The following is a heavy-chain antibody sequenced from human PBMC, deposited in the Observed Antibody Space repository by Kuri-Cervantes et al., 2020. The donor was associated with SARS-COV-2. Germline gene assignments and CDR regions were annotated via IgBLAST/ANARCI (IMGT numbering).Heavy chain of an antibody. V-gene: IGHV7-4-1*02. CDR2: INTNTGNP. CDR1: GYTFTSYA. J-gene: IGHJ6*02. D-gene: IGHD3-16*02. CDR3: ARGVIVTGPNDYYYYYGMDV. Sequence: ASVKVSCKASGYTFTSYAMNWVRQAPGQGLEWMGWINTNTGNPTYAQGFTGRFVFSLDTSVSTAYLQISSLKAEDTAVYYCARGVIVTGPNDYYYYYGMDVWGQGTTVTVSS.